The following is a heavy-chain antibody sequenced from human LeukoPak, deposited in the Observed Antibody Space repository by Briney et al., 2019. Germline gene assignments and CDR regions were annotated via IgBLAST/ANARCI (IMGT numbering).Heavy chain of an antibody. CDR3: ARGIGGSYSSD. J-gene: IGHJ4*02. Sequence: TGGTLRLSCAASGFTFSSHGMSWVRQAPGKGLEWVSTISGSGDNTYYADSVKGRFTISRDNSKNTLYLQMNSLRAEDTAVYYCARGIGGSYSSDWGQGTLVTVSS. CDR1: GFTFSSHG. CDR2: ISGSGDNT. D-gene: IGHD1-26*01. V-gene: IGHV3-23*01.